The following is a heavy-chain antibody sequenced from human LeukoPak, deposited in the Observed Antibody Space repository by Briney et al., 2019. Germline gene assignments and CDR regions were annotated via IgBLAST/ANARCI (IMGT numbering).Heavy chain of an antibody. CDR2: MNPNSGNT. J-gene: IGHJ6*02. V-gene: IGHV1-8*01. CDR3: ASGVGATSYYYYYGMDV. Sequence: ASVKVSCKASGYTFTSYDINWVRQATGQGLEWMGWMNPNSGNTGYAQKFQGRVTMTRNTSISTAYMELSSLRSEDTAVYYCASGVGATSYYYYYGMDVWGQGTTVTVSS. CDR1: GYTFTSYD. D-gene: IGHD1-26*01.